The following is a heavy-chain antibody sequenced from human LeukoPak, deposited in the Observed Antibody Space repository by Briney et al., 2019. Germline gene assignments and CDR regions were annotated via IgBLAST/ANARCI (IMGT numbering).Heavy chain of an antibody. Sequence: SETLSLTCTVSGGSITSGNYCWSWIRQPPGKGLEWIGNIYYSGSTYYKPSLKSRVTISVDTSKNQFSLRLSSVTAADTAVYYCARYIVVVPAAIGYYYGMDVWGQGTTVTVSS. J-gene: IGHJ6*02. V-gene: IGHV4-30-4*01. CDR3: ARYIVVVPAAIGYYYGMDV. D-gene: IGHD2-2*01. CDR1: GGSITSGNYC. CDR2: IYYSGST.